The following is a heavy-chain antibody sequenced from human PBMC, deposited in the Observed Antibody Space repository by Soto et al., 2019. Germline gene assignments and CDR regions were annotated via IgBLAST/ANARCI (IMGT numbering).Heavy chain of an antibody. V-gene: IGHV4-59*01. D-gene: IGHD3-16*01. CDR2: FHYSANT. CDR1: GDSISTYY. J-gene: IGHJ5*02. Sequence: QVQLQESGPGLVKPSETLSLTCTVSGDSISTYYWSWIRQPPGKGLEWMGYFHYSANTNYNPSLKSRITISVDTSKHQFSLKLTSVTAADTAVYYCAKTKEGGFDPWGQGILVTVSS. CDR3: AKTKEGGFDP.